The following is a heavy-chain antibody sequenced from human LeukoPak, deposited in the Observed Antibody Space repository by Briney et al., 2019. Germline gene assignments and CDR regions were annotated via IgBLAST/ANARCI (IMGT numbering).Heavy chain of an antibody. CDR1: GFTFSSYW. D-gene: IGHD3-22*01. CDR2: IKQDGSEK. CDR3: ARHYYDRSGYYPYYYYYYMDV. V-gene: IGHV3-7*01. Sequence: GGSLRLSCAASGFTFSSYWMSRVRQAPGKGLEWVANIKQDGSEKYYVDSVKGRFTISRDNAKNSLYLQMNSLRAEDTAVYYCARHYYDRSGYYPYYYYYYMDVWGKGTTVTVSS. J-gene: IGHJ6*03.